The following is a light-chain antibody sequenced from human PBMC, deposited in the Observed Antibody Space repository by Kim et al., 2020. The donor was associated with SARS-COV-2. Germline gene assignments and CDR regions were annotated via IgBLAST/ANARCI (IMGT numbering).Light chain of an antibody. CDR1: QSVSTN. V-gene: IGKV3-15*01. CDR3: QQYNDWRT. Sequence: SVSPVERATLSCRASQSVSTNLAWYQHKPGQAPRLLIYDASTRATGIPARFSGSGSGTEFTLTISSLQSGDFAMYFCQQYNDWRTFGQGTKVDIK. J-gene: IGKJ1*01. CDR2: DAS.